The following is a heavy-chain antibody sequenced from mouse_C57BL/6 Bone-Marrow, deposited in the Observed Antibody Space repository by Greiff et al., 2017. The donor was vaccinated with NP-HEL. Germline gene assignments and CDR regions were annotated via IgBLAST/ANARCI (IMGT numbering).Heavy chain of an antibody. Sequence: EVKVVESGGGLVQSGRSLRLSCATSGFTFSDFYMEWVRQAPGKGLEWIAASRNKANDSTTEYSVSVKGRFIVSRDTSQSSPYLQMNALRAEDTAMYYCARDGNGDEGAYGYWGQGTLVTVAA. V-gene: IGHV7-1*01. CDR2: SRNKANDSTT. CDR1: GFTFSDFY. D-gene: IGHD4-1*01. CDR3: ARDGNGDEGAYGY. J-gene: IGHJ3*02.